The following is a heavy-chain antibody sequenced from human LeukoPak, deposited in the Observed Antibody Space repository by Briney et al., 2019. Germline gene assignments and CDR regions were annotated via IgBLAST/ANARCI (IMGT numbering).Heavy chain of an antibody. D-gene: IGHD7-27*01. Sequence: SETLSLTCTVSGGSISDYYWSWIRQPPGKGLEWIGYINYSGSTKYNPSLKSRATISEDTSNNQFSLKLTSVTAADTAVYYCARGSWVYVDSWGQGTLVTVSS. CDR2: INYSGST. CDR3: ARGSWVYVDS. CDR1: GGSISDYY. V-gene: IGHV4-59*01. J-gene: IGHJ4*02.